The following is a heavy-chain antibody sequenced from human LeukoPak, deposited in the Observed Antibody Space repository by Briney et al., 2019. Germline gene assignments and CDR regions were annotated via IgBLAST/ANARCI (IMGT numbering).Heavy chain of an antibody. CDR3: ARSHDSSGYTNVAFDY. V-gene: IGHV3-20*04. D-gene: IGHD3-22*01. J-gene: IGHJ4*02. Sequence: GGTLRLSCVVSGFTFDNYGMRWVRQAPGTGLEWVSGINWNGGSTGYADSVKGRFTISRDNAKNSLYLQMNSLRAEDTALYYCARSHDSSGYTNVAFDYWGQGTLVTVSS. CDR2: INWNGGST. CDR1: GFTFDNYG.